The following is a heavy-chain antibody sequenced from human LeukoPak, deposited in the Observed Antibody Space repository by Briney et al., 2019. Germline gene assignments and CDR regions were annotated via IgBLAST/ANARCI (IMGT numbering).Heavy chain of an antibody. CDR2: ISGSDAGT. CDR1: GFTFNNYA. J-gene: IGHJ4*02. CDR3: AKWVNDIVVVVAANGEFDY. Sequence: GGSLRLSCAASGFTFNNYAMSWVRQAPGKGLEWVSAISGSDAGTYYADSVKGRFTISRDNSKNTLYLQMNSLRAEDTAVYYCAKWVNDIVVVVAANGEFDYWGQGTLVTVSS. V-gene: IGHV3-23*01. D-gene: IGHD2-15*01.